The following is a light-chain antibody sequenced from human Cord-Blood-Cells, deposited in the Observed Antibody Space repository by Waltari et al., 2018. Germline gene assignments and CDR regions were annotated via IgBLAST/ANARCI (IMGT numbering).Light chain of an antibody. CDR3: QQYNSYG. CDR1: QSISSW. Sequence: DIQMTQSPSTLSASVGDRVTITCRASQSISSWLAWYQQKPGKTPKLLIYKASSLESGVPSRCSGSGSGTEFTLTISSLQPDDFATYYCQQYNSYGFGQGTKVEIK. CDR2: KAS. J-gene: IGKJ1*01. V-gene: IGKV1-5*03.